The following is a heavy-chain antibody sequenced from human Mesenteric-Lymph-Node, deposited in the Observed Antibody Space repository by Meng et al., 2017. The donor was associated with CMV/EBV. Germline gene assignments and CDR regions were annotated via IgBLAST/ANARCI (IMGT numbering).Heavy chain of an antibody. J-gene: IGHJ4*02. CDR2: IYYSGST. CDR3: ARQGTGYYYFDY. CDR1: GGSVSSGSYY. D-gene: IGHD2-8*02. V-gene: IGHV4-61*01. Sequence: SETLSLTCTVSGGSVSSGSYYWSWIRQPPGKGLEWIGYIYYSGSTNYNPSLKSRVTISVDTSKNQFSLKLSSVTAADTAVYYCARQGTGYYYFDYWGQGTLVTVSS.